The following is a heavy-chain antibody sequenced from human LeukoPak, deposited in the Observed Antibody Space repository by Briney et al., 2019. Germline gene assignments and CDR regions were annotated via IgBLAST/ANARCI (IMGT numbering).Heavy chain of an antibody. CDR2: INPNSGGT. Sequence: ASVKVSCKASGYAFTGYYMHWVRQAPGQGLEWMGWINPNSGGTNYARKFQGRVTMTRDTSISTAYMELSRLRSDDTAVYYCASMYYYDSSGYYPFDYWGQGTLVTVSS. CDR1: GYAFTGYY. D-gene: IGHD3-22*01. J-gene: IGHJ4*02. V-gene: IGHV1-2*02. CDR3: ASMYYYDSSGYYPFDY.